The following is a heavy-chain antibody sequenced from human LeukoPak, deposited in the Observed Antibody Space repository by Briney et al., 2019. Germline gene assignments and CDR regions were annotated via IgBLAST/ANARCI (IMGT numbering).Heavy chain of an antibody. V-gene: IGHV3-30*03. Sequence: GGSLRLSCAASGFTFSTYGMHWVRQAPGKGLEWVAVISYDGSNKYYADSVKGRFTISRDNSKNTLYLQMNGLRAEDTAVYYCARDLMGIAYRGAFYYWGQGTLVTVSS. J-gene: IGHJ4*02. D-gene: IGHD6-13*01. CDR3: ARDLMGIAYRGAFYY. CDR1: GFTFSTYG. CDR2: ISYDGSNK.